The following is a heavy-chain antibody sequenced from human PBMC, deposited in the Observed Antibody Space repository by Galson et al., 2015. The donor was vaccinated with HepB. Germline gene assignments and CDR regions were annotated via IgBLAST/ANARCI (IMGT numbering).Heavy chain of an antibody. V-gene: IGHV3-23*01. Sequence: SLRLSCAAPGFTFSSSYMTWVRQAPGQGLEWVSTMSGNGGTTYYADSVKGRFTISRDNSQNTLFLQMNGLRAEDTAVYFCATDFVLEASRPGQFDCWGQGTLVTVSS. CDR3: ATDFVLEASRPGQFDC. D-gene: IGHD2-21*01. CDR2: MSGNGGTT. J-gene: IGHJ4*02. CDR1: GFTFSSSY.